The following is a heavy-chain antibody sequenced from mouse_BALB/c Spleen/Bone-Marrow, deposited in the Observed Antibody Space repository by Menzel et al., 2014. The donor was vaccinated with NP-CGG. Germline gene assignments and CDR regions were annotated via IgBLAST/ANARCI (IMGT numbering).Heavy chain of an antibody. J-gene: IGHJ1*01. D-gene: IGHD1-1*02. CDR2: IFPGDVDT. Sequence: QVQLQQSGPELVMPGTSVKISCKASGYTFTNYYIHWLKQRPGQGLEWIGWIFPGDVDTNYNEKFKGKATLTADESSSTAYMQLSSLTSEDSAVYFCAREVGRGGYFDVWGAGTTVTVFS. V-gene: IGHV1S56*01. CDR3: AREVGRGGYFDV. CDR1: GYTFTNYY.